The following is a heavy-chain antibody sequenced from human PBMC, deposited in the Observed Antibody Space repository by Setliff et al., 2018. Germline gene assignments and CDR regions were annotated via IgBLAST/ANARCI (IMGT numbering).Heavy chain of an antibody. D-gene: IGHD3-22*01. CDR1: GFTFSSYA. CDR2: ISYDGSNK. J-gene: IGHJ6*03. Sequence: PGGSLRLSCAASGFTFSSYAMHWVRQAPGKGLEWVAVISYDGSNKYYTDSVKGRFTISRDNSKNTLYLQMNSLRAEDTAVYYCARAKPHYYDSSGYYEGSMDVWGKGTKVTVSS. V-gene: IGHV3-30*04. CDR3: ARAKPHYYDSSGYYEGSMDV.